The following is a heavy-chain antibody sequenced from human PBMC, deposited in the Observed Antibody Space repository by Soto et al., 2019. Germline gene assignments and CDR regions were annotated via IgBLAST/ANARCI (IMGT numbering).Heavy chain of an antibody. Sequence: QVQLVQSGAEVKKPGSSVKVSCKASGGTFRSYSINWVRQAPGQGLEWMGGIIPILGTATYAQKFQGRVTITADDSASTAYMELSSLTSEDTALYYCSTSVYCSTTTCYYYYGMDVWGQGTTVTVSS. CDR3: STSVYCSTTTCYYYYGMDV. CDR1: GGTFRSYS. J-gene: IGHJ6*02. CDR2: IIPILGTA. D-gene: IGHD2-2*01. V-gene: IGHV1-69*01.